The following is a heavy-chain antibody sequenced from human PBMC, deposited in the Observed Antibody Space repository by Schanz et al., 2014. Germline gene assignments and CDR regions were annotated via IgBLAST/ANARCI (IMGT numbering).Heavy chain of an antibody. CDR1: GFTFNNYD. CDR3: AKVWGSDYFYPFDY. V-gene: IGHV3-23*04. D-gene: IGHD3-22*01. CDR2: ISGGGGSA. J-gene: IGHJ4*02. Sequence: EVQLVESGGGLVQPGGSLRLSCAASGFTFNNYDMNWVRLVPGKGLECVSGISGGGGSAYYADSVKGRFTISRDNSKNTLYLQMSSLRAKDTAVYYCAKVWGSDYFYPFDYWGQGTLVTVSS.